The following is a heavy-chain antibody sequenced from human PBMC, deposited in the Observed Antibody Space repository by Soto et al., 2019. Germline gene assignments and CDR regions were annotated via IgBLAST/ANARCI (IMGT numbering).Heavy chain of an antibody. CDR2: IIPKYGTT. V-gene: IGHV1-69*01. D-gene: IGHD2-2*01. J-gene: IGHJ4*02. CDR3: ARTRQRRPVFYVDY. CDR1: GGPFNTFG. Sequence: QVQLMQSGAEVTKPGSSVKVSCKASGGPFNTFGISWVRQAPGQGLEWMGGIIPKYGTTNYARRFQGRVTITADESTTTAYLELSSLIHDDTAIYYCARTRQRRPVFYVDYWGQGTPIAV.